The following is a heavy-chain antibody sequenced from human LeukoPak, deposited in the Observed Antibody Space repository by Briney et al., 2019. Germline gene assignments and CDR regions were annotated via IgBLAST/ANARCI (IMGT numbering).Heavy chain of an antibody. Sequence: SETLSLTCTVSGGSISSSSYYWGWIRQPPGKGLEWIGSIYYSGSTYYNPSLKSRFTISVDTSKNQFSLKLSSVTAADTAVYYCARHWASSPYYYDSSGSNVLDYWGQGTLVTVSS. CDR3: ARHWASSPYYYDSSGSNVLDY. D-gene: IGHD3-22*01. J-gene: IGHJ4*02. CDR2: IYYSGST. V-gene: IGHV4-39*01. CDR1: GGSISSSSYY.